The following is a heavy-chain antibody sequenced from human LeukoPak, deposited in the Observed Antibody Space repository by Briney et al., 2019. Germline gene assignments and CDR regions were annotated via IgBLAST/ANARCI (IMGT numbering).Heavy chain of an antibody. CDR3: ARVADWADYYYYMDV. J-gene: IGHJ6*03. V-gene: IGHV3-21*01. CDR2: ISSSSSYI. Sequence: GGSLRLSCAASGFTFSSYVMNWVRQVPGKGLEWVSSISSSSSYIYYADSVKGRFTISRDNAKNSLYLQMNSLRAEDTAVYYCARVADWADYYYYMDVWGKGPRSPSP. CDR1: GFTFSSYV. D-gene: IGHD3/OR15-3a*01.